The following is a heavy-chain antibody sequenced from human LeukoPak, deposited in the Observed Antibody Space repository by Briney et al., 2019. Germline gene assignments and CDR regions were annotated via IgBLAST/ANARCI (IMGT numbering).Heavy chain of an antibody. J-gene: IGHJ3*02. D-gene: IGHD1-26*01. V-gene: IGHV4-30-4*01. CDR3: ARDRSRSGSDLAFDI. CDR2: IYYSGST. CDR1: GGSISSGDYY. Sequence: SQTLSLTCTVSGGSISSGDYYWSWIRQPPGKGLEWIGYIYYSGSTYYNPSLKSRVTISVDTSKNQFSLKLSSVTAADTAVYYCARDRSRSGSDLAFDIWGQGTMVTVSS.